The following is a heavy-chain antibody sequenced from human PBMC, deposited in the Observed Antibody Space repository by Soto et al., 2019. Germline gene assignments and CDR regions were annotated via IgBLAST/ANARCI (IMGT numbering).Heavy chain of an antibody. CDR1: GYRFSSYW. CDR3: ARQGSNGAYYYYGMDV. V-gene: IGHV5-51*01. D-gene: IGHD3-16*01. Sequence: GESLKISCKGSGYRFSSYWIAWVRQMPGKGLEWMGIIYPGDSDTRYSPSFEGQVTISADKSNSTAYLQWSSLKASDTAMYYCARQGSNGAYYYYGMDVWGQGTKVTVSS. CDR2: IYPGDSDT. J-gene: IGHJ6*02.